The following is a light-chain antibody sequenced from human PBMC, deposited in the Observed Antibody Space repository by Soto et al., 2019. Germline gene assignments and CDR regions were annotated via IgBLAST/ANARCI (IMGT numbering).Light chain of an antibody. Sequence: QSVLTQPPSVSGAPGQRVTISCTGSSSTIGAGYDVHWYQQRPGTAPKLLIFGNINRPSGVPDRFSGSKSGTSASLAITGLQAEDEGDYYCQSYDSTLGARYVFGTGTKVTVL. J-gene: IGLJ1*01. CDR2: GNI. CDR3: QSYDSTLGARYV. V-gene: IGLV1-40*01. CDR1: SSTIGAGYD.